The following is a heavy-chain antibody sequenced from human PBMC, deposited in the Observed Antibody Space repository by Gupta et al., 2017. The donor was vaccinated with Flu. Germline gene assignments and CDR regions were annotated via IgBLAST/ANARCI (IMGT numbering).Heavy chain of an antibody. V-gene: IGHV3-23*01. CDR1: A. CDR3: AKGETLDY. Sequence: AMSWVRQAPGKGLEWVSAISGSGGSTYYADSVKGRFTISRDNSKNTLYLQMNSLRAEDTAVYYCAKGETLDYWGQGTLVTVSS. CDR2: ISGSGGST. J-gene: IGHJ4*02.